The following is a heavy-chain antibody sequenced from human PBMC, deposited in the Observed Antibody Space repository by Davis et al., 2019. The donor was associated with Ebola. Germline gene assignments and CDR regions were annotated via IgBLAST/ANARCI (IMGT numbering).Heavy chain of an antibody. CDR2: IYPGDSDT. CDR3: ASSSLGFPPYYFDY. Sequence: KVSCKGSGYSFITYWIGWVRQMPGKGLEWMGIIYPGDSDTRYSPSFQGQVTISADKSISTAYLQWSSLKASDTAMYYCASSSLGFPPYYFDYWGQGTLVTVSS. J-gene: IGHJ4*02. V-gene: IGHV5-51*01. D-gene: IGHD3-16*01. CDR1: GYSFITYW.